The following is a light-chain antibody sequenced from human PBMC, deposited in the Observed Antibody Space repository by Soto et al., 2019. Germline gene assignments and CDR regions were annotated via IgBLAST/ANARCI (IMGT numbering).Light chain of an antibody. CDR1: QSVRSD. J-gene: IGKJ1*01. CDR2: HTS. Sequence: EIVVTQSPGTLSLSPGERATLSCRASQSVRSDVGWYQQKPGQPPRFLIYHTSCRATGIPARFSGSRSGTDFTLTICSREPEDIAVYYCQQSINSPLTFGEATKEEV. CDR3: QQSINSPLT. V-gene: IGKV3-11*01.